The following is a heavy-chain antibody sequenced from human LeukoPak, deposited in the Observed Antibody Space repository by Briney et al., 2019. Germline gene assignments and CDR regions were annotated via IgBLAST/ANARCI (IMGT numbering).Heavy chain of an antibody. CDR3: ARDPSSAVVVAATTPSLFDY. J-gene: IGHJ4*02. Sequence: ASVKVSCKASGYTFTGYYMHWVRQAPGQGLEWMGWINPNSGGTNYAQKFQGRVTMTRDTSISTAYMELSRLRSDDTAVYYCARDPSSAVVVAATTPSLFDYWGQGTLVTVSS. D-gene: IGHD2-15*01. V-gene: IGHV1-2*02. CDR2: INPNSGGT. CDR1: GYTFTGYY.